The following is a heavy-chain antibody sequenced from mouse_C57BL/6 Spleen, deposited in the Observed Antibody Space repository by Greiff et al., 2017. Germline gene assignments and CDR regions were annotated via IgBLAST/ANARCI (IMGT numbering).Heavy chain of an antibody. V-gene: IGHV1-22*01. D-gene: IGHD1-1*01. CDR3: ARDYYGSSSYWYFDV. Sequence: VQLQQSGPELVQPGASVKMSCKASGYTFNDYNMHWVKQSHGKSLEWIGYITPNNGGPSYNQKFKGKATLTVNKSSSAAYMELRSLTSEESAVYYCARDYYGSSSYWYFDVWGTGTTVTVSS. CDR1: GYTFNDYN. CDR2: ITPNNGGP. J-gene: IGHJ1*03.